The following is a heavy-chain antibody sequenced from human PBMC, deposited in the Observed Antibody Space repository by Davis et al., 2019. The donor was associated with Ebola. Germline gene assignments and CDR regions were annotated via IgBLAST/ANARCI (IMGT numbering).Heavy chain of an antibody. D-gene: IGHD4-23*01. CDR2: IYYSGST. Sequence: PSETLSPTFHVLGGSFNNYYWSWFWQPPGRGLEWIGYIYYSGSTNYNPSLKSRVTISVDTSKNQFSLKLSSVTAADTAVYYCARFRSSVASPYYFDYWGQGTLVTVSS. V-gene: IGHV4-59*08. CDR3: ARFRSSVASPYYFDY. CDR1: GGSFNNYY. J-gene: IGHJ4*02.